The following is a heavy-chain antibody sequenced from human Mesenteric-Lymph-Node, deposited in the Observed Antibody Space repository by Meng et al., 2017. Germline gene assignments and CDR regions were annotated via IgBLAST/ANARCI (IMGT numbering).Heavy chain of an antibody. Sequence: ETLSLTCTVSGGSISSYYWSWIRQPPGKGLEWIGIIYPGDSDTRYSPSFQGQVTISADKSISTAYLQWSSLKASDTAMYYCARLSSSWSKTEVDYFQHWGQGTLVTVSS. D-gene: IGHD6-13*01. V-gene: IGHV5-51*01. CDR2: IYPGDSDT. J-gene: IGHJ1*01. CDR1: GGSISSYY. CDR3: ARLSSSWSKTEVDYFQH.